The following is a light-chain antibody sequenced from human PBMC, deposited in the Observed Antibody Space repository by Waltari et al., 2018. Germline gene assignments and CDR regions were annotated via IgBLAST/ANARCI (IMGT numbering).Light chain of an antibody. J-gene: IGLJ1*01. V-gene: IGLV2-14*01. CDR1: DSDVGAYDF. Sequence: QSALTQPASVSGSPGQSITISCSGTDSDVGAYDFDSWDQQHPGKAPHLIIYEVSNRPSGISNRFSASKSGNTASLTISGLQAEDEADYYCSSYTTSSAPGVFGTGTRVTVL. CDR2: EVS. CDR3: SSYTTSSAPGV.